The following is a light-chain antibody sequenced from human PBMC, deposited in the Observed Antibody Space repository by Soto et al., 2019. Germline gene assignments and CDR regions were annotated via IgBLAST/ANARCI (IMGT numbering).Light chain of an antibody. J-gene: IGKJ5*01. CDR2: GAS. CDR1: QIVGGDT. CDR3: QQYHWAPDT. V-gene: IGKV3-20*01. Sequence: EIVLTQSPGTLSLSPGERATLSCGASQIVGGDTLAWFQQRPGQAPRLVIYGASNRAAGIPDRFSGSGSGTDFTLTVSRLEPEDFAMYYCQQYHWAPDTFGQGTRLEMK.